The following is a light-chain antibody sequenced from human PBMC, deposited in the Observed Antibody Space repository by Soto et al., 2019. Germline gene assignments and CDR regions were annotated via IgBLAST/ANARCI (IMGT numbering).Light chain of an antibody. Sequence: DIVMTQSPDSLAVSLGERATINCKSSQILYSSNNKNYLAWYQQKRGQPPKLLIYWASTRESGVPDRFSGSGSGTDFTLTISSLQAEDVAVYYCQRYYSTPYTFGQGTKLEIK. CDR1: QILYSSNNKNY. V-gene: IGKV4-1*01. CDR2: WAS. J-gene: IGKJ2*01. CDR3: QRYYSTPYT.